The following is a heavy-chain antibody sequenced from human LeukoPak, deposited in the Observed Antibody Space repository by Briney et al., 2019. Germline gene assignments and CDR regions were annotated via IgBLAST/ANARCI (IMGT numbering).Heavy chain of an antibody. CDR2: ISSSGGST. CDR1: GFTFSSYA. Sequence: GGSLRLSCAASGFTFSSYAMSWVRQAPGKGLEWASAISSSGGSTYYADSVKGRFTISRDNSKNTLYLQMNSLRARDTAVYYCAKDGGGYYASSGSTIDYWGQGTLVTVSS. CDR3: AKDGGGYYASSGSTIDY. D-gene: IGHD3-22*01. V-gene: IGHV3-23*01. J-gene: IGHJ4*02.